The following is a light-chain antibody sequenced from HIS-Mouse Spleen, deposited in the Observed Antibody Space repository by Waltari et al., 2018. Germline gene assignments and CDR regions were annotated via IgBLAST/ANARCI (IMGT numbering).Light chain of an antibody. Sequence: QSALTQPRSVSGSPGQSVTISCTGTSSDVGGYNYVSWYQQHPGKAPKLMIYDVSKRPYGVPDRCSGSKSGNTASLTISGLQAVDEADYYCCSYTGSYTCVVFGGGTKLTVL. J-gene: IGLJ2*01. CDR1: SSDVGGYNY. CDR2: DVS. V-gene: IGLV2-11*01. CDR3: CSYTGSYTCVV.